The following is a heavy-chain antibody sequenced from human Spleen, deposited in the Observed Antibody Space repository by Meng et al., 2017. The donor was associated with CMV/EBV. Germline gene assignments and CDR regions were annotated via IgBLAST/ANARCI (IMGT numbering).Heavy chain of an antibody. D-gene: IGHD6-19*01. J-gene: IGHJ6*02. Sequence: SETLSLTCTVSGDSISKSGYYWTWIPPPPGKGLEWIGEINHSGSTNYTPSLKSRVTISVDTYKNQFSLKLSSVTAADTAVYYCARVRVSGTLYYHYYGMDVWGQGTTVTVSS. CDR3: ARVRVSGTLYYHYYGMDV. CDR1: GDSISKSGYY. V-gene: IGHV4-34*01. CDR2: INHSGST.